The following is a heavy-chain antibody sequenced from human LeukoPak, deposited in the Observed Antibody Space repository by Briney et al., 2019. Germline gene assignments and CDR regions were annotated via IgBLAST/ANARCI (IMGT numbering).Heavy chain of an antibody. Sequence: SETLSLTCAVYGGSFSGYYWSWMRQPPGKGLEWIGEINHSGSTNYNPSLKSRVTISVDTSKNQFSLKLSSVTAADTAVYYCARGRVGTRPIYYWGQGTLVTVSS. CDR2: INHSGST. V-gene: IGHV4-34*01. J-gene: IGHJ4*02. CDR3: ARGRVGTRPIYY. CDR1: GGSFSGYY. D-gene: IGHD2-2*01.